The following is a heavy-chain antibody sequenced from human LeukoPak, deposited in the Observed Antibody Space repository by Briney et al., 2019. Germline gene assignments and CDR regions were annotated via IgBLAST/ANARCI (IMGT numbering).Heavy chain of an antibody. Sequence: GGSLGLSCAASGFAFAQYMMHWVRQAPGKGLEWVSLITWDGGTTYYAGSVKGRFTISRDNSKNSLYLQMNSLRSEDTALYYCAKDYGNYRGSDYWGQGTLVTVSS. J-gene: IGHJ4*02. CDR3: AKDYGNYRGSDY. CDR1: GFAFAQYM. V-gene: IGHV3-43*01. D-gene: IGHD3-22*01. CDR2: ITWDGGTT.